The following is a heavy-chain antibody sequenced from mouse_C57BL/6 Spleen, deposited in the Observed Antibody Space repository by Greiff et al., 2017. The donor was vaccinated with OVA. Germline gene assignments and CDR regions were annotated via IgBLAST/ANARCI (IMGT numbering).Heavy chain of an antibody. J-gene: IGHJ4*01. CDR3: ARDGYYGSRGAMDY. V-gene: IGHV14-2*01. Sequence: EVQLQQSGAELVKPGASVKLSCTASGFNIKDYYMHWVKQRTEQGLEWIGRIDPEDGETKYAPKFPGKATITADTSSNTAYLQLSSLTSEDTAVYYCARDGYYGSRGAMDYWGQGTSVTVSS. D-gene: IGHD1-1*01. CDR1: GFNIKDYY. CDR2: IDPEDGET.